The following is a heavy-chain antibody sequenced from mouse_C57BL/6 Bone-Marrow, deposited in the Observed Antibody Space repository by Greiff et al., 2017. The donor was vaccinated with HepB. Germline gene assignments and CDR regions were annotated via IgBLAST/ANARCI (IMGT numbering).Heavy chain of an antibody. CDR2: IWSGGST. Sequence: VQRVESGPGLVQPSQRLSITCTVSGFSLTSYGVHWVRQSPGKGLEWLGVIWSGGSTDYNAAFISRLSISKDNSKSQVFFKMNSLQADDTAIYYCARRNYGSRGYFDVWGTGTTVTVSS. CDR3: ARRNYGSRGYFDV. V-gene: IGHV2-2*01. J-gene: IGHJ1*03. D-gene: IGHD1-1*01. CDR1: GFSLTSYG.